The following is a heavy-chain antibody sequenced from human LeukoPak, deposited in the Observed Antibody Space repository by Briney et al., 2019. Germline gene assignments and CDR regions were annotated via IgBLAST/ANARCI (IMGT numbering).Heavy chain of an antibody. V-gene: IGHV3-48*01. J-gene: IGHJ6*02. CDR1: GFTFSDYT. Sequence: GGSLRLSCAASGFTFSDYTMNWVRQAPGKGLEWLSYITRSSSPIYYADSVKGRFTISRDNSKNTLYLQMNSLRAEDTAVYYCAKEFRGMDVWGQGTTVTVSS. CDR3: AKEFRGMDV. CDR2: ITRSSSPI.